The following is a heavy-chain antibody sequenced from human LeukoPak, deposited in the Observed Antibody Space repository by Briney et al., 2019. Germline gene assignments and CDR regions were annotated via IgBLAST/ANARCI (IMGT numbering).Heavy chain of an antibody. V-gene: IGHV3-21*01. CDR2: ISSSSSHI. J-gene: IGHJ3*02. CDR3: ARDADYYDSSGYPDAFDI. CDR1: GFTFSSYS. Sequence: PAGSLRLSCAASGFTFSSYSMNWVRQAPGKGLEWVSSISSSSSHIYYADSVKGRFTISRDNAKNSLYLQMNSLRAEDTAVYYCARDADYYDSSGYPDAFDIWGQGTMVTVSS. D-gene: IGHD3-22*01.